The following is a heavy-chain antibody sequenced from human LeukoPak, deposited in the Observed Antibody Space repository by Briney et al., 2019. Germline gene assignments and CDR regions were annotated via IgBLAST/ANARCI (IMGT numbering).Heavy chain of an antibody. CDR2: IYDDGNRE. Sequence: GGSPRLSCATSGFTFDNYGMHWVRQAPGKGLEWVAVIYDDGNREHFADSVKGRFAISRDNSKKTVVLQMNSLRGEDTAVYYCARDLESGYFDSWGQGTLVTASS. CDR1: GFTFDNYG. V-gene: IGHV3-33*01. D-gene: IGHD3-3*01. J-gene: IGHJ4*02. CDR3: ARDLESGYFDS.